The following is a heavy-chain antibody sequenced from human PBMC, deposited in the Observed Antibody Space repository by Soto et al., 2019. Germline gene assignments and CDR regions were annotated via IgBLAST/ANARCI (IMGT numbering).Heavy chain of an antibody. CDR2: FSGGSGAI. CDR3: ARWNGFGDS. D-gene: IGHD1-1*01. V-gene: IGHV3-23*01. Sequence: GGSLRLSCSVSGFSLGPYGVTWVRQTPEKGLEWVTGFSGGSGAIFYADSVRGRFTISRDSSTAYLQMNNLRPEDTAVYFCARWNGFGDSWGQGSLVTVSS. J-gene: IGHJ4*02. CDR1: GFSLGPYG.